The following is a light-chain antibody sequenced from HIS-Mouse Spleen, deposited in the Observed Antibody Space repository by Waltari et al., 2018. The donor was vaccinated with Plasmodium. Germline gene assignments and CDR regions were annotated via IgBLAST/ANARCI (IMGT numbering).Light chain of an antibody. V-gene: IGKV3-11*01. CDR3: QQRSNWPPLT. Sequence: EIVLTQSPATLSLSPGERATLSCRASQSVSSYLAWYQQKPGQAPRLLIYDASNKATGIPARFSGRWSGEDVTLTISSLEPEDFAVYYCQQRSNWPPLTFGGGTKVEIK. CDR1: QSVSSY. CDR2: DAS. J-gene: IGKJ4*01.